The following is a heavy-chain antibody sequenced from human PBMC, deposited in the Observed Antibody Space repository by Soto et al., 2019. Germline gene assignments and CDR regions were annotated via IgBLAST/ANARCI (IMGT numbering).Heavy chain of an antibody. J-gene: IGHJ3*01. CDR2: IYWDDDK. Sequence: QITLKESGPTLVKPTQTLTLTCTFSGFSLSTSGVGVGWIRQPPGKALEWLALIYWDDDKRYSPSLKSRLTITXXTSKNQVVLTMTNMDPVDTATYYCARLEMGDAFDVWGQGTMVIVSS. V-gene: IGHV2-5*02. D-gene: IGHD4-17*01. CDR3: ARLEMGDAFDV. CDR1: GFSLSTSGVG.